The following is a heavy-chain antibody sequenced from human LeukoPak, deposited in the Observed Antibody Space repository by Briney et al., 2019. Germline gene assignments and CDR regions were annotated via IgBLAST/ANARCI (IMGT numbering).Heavy chain of an antibody. V-gene: IGHV1-18*04. Sequence: EASVKVSCKASGYPFNTYGLSWVRQAPGQGLEWMGQISGNDGATKYAQRFQGRVTMTTDTATSTAYLELTSLTSDDTAVYYCARDVTDFWSGFDSWGQGTLVTVSP. CDR2: ISGNDGAT. CDR3: ARDVTDFWSGFDS. D-gene: IGHD3-3*01. CDR1: GYPFNTYG. J-gene: IGHJ4*02.